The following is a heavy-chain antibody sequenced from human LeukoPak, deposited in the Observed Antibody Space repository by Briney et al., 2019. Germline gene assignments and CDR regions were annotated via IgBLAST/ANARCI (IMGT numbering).Heavy chain of an antibody. J-gene: IGHJ4*02. D-gene: IGHD6-19*01. V-gene: IGHV3-23*01. CDR3: ARDSSSGGGFDY. Sequence: GGSLRLSCAASGFTFSSYAMSWVHQAPGKGLEWVSAISGSGGSTYYADSVKGRFTISRDNSKNTLYLQMNSLRAEDTAVYYCARDSSSGGGFDYWGQGTLVTVSS. CDR1: GFTFSSYA. CDR2: ISGSGGST.